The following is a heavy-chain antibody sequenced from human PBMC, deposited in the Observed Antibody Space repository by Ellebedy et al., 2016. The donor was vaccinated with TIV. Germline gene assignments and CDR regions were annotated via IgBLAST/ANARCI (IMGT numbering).Heavy chain of an antibody. D-gene: IGHD6-13*01. J-gene: IGHJ5*02. CDR2: IYYSGST. V-gene: IGHV4-39*01. CDR1: GGSIASSGYY. Sequence: MPGGSLRLSCTVSGGSIASSGYYRGWIRQPPGKGLEWIGFIYYSGSTYYNPSLRSRVAISADTSKNHFSLKLSSVTASDTAVYYCARQLAAAGPLVVQNNWFDPWGQGTLVTVSS. CDR3: ARQLAAAGPLVVQNNWFDP.